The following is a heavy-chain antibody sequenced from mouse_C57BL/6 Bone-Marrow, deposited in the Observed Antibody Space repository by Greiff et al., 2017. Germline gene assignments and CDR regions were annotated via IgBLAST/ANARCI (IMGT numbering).Heavy chain of an antibody. CDR1: GYTFTSYW. Sequence: QVQLQQPGTELVKPGASVKLSCKASGYTFTSYWMHWVKQRPGQGLEWIGNINPSNGGTNYNEKFKSKATLTVDKSSSTAYMQRSSLTSEDSAVYYCARRRSYYYGSSYFDYWGQGTTLTVSS. J-gene: IGHJ2*01. CDR2: INPSNGGT. V-gene: IGHV1-53*01. CDR3: ARRRSYYYGSSYFDY. D-gene: IGHD1-1*01.